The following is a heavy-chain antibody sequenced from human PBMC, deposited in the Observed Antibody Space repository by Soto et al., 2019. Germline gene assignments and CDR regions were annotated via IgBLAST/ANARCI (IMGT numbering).Heavy chain of an antibody. J-gene: IGHJ6*02. CDR3: ARDGTAAAGEYYYYGMDV. CDR1: GYTFTGYY. D-gene: IGHD6-13*01. Sequence: SSVKVSCKASGYTFTGYYMHWVRQAPGQGLEWMGWINPNSGGTNYAQKFQGRVTMTRDTSISTAYMELSRLRSDDTAVYYCARDGTAAAGEYYYYGMDVWGQGTTVTVSS. CDR2: INPNSGGT. V-gene: IGHV1-2*02.